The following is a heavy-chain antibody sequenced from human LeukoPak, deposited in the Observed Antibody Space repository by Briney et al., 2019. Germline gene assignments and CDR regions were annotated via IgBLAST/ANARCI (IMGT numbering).Heavy chain of an antibody. V-gene: IGHV6-1*01. D-gene: IGHD3-10*01. Sequence: SQTLSLTCAISGDSVSSNGAAWNWIRQSPSRGLEWLGRTYYRSKWYNDYAVSVKSRVTINPDTFQNQISLQLSSVTAADTAVYYCARSPDGLLWFGEPWEYFDYWGQGTLVTVSS. CDR2: TYYRSKWYN. J-gene: IGHJ4*02. CDR1: GDSVSSNGAA. CDR3: ARSPDGLLWFGEPWEYFDY.